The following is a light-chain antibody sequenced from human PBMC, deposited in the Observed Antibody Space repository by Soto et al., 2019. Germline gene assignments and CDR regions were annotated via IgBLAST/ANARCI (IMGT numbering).Light chain of an antibody. Sequence: QSALTQPASVSGSPGQSITISCTGTISDVGGYNYVSWYQQHPCKAPKLMIYEVSNRPSGVSNRFSGSKSGNTASLTISGLQAEDEADYYCSSYTSSSTLEYVFGTGTKVTVL. J-gene: IGLJ1*01. CDR3: SSYTSSSTLEYV. CDR2: EVS. CDR1: ISDVGGYNY. V-gene: IGLV2-14*01.